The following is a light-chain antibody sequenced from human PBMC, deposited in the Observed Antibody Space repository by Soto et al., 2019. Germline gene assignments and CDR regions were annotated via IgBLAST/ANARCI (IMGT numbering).Light chain of an antibody. CDR1: QISSY. Sequence: DIQMTQSPSSLSASVGDRVTITCRASQISSYFNWYQQKQGKAPKLLIYAASTLQSGVPSRFSGSGSGTEFTLTISYQQPEDFATYHCQQTYSTPLTFGGGTTVEI. J-gene: IGKJ4*01. V-gene: IGKV1-39*01. CDR3: QQTYSTPLT. CDR2: AAS.